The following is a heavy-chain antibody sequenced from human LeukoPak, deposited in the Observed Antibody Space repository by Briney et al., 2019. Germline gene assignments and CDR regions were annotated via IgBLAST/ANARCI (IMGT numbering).Heavy chain of an antibody. D-gene: IGHD4-23*01. CDR2: IYPGDSDT. CDR1: GYSFTTYW. CDR3: ARRRWADAFDI. J-gene: IGHJ3*02. Sequence: PGESLKISCKDSGYSFTTYWIAWVRQMPGKGLEWMGSIYPGDSDTTYSPFFQGQGPISADKSVSTAYLQWNSLKASDTAMYYCARRRWADAFDIWGQGTMVTVSS. V-gene: IGHV5-51*01.